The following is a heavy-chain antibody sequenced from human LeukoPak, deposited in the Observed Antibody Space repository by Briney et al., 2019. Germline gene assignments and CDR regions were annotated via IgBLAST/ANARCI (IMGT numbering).Heavy chain of an antibody. J-gene: IGHJ4*02. CDR2: INAGNGNT. Sequence: GASVKVSCKASGYTFTSYAMHWVRQAPGQRLEWMGWINAGNGNTKYSQKFQGRVTITRDTSASTAYMELSSLRSEDTAVYYCARVIGLLRYFDWSLDYWGQGTLVTVSS. CDR3: ARVIGLLRYFDWSLDY. CDR1: GYTFTSYA. V-gene: IGHV1-3*01. D-gene: IGHD3-9*01.